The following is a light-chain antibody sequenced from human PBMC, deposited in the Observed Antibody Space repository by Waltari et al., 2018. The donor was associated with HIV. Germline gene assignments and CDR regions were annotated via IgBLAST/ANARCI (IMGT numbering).Light chain of an antibody. CDR2: AAS. J-gene: IGKJ1*01. CDR1: QSISSY. Sequence: DIQMTQSPSSLSASVGGRVTITCRASQSISSYLNWYQQKPGKAPKLLIYAASSLQSGVPSRFSGRGSGTDFTLTISSLQPEDFAAYYCQQSYNTPQTFGQGTKVEI. CDR3: QQSYNTPQT. V-gene: IGKV1-39*01.